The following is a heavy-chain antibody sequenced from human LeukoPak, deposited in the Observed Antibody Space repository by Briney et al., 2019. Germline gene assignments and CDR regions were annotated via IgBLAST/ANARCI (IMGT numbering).Heavy chain of an antibody. CDR1: GFTFSSYG. V-gene: IGHV3-33*08. CDR2: IWYDGSNK. Sequence: PGGSLRLSCAASGFTFSSYGMHWVRQAPGKGLEWVAVIWYDGSNKYYADSVKGRFTISRDNSKNTLYLQMNSLRAEDTAVYYCASSLDSSSPVYFDYWGQGTLVTVSS. D-gene: IGHD6-13*01. CDR3: ASSLDSSSPVYFDY. J-gene: IGHJ4*02.